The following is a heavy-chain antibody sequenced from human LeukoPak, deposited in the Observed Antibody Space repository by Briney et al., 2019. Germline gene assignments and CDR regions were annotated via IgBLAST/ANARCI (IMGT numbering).Heavy chain of an antibody. CDR1: GYTFTSYG. CDR2: ISSYNGNT. CDR3: ARVPLHYSSYGMDV. J-gene: IGHJ6*02. Sequence: ASVKVSCKASGYTFTSYGISWVRQAPGQGVEWMGWISSYNGNTNYAQKLQGRVTMTTDTSTSTAYMELRSLRSDDTAVYYCARVPLHYSSYGMDVWGQGTTVTVSS. V-gene: IGHV1-18*01.